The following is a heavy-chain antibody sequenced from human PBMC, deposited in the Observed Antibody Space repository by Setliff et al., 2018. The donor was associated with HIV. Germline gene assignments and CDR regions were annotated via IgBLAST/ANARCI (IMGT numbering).Heavy chain of an antibody. CDR1: GGSISSYY. Sequence: SETLSLTCTVSGGSISSYYWSWIRQPPGKGLEWIGYIYYSGSTKYNPSLKSRVTMSVDTSKNQFSLKLSSVTAADTAVYYCARVIAAAGFYYYYYMDVWGKGTTVTVSS. CDR2: IYYSGST. D-gene: IGHD6-13*01. J-gene: IGHJ6*03. V-gene: IGHV4-59*12. CDR3: ARVIAAAGFYYYYYMDV.